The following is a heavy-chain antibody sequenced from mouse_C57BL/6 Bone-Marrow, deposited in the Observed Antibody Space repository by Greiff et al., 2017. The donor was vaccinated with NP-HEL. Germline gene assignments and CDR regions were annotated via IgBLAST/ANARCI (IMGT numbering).Heavy chain of an antibody. D-gene: IGHD2-5*01. CDR1: GYSFTGYF. J-gene: IGHJ2*01. V-gene: IGHV1-20*01. Sequence: EVQLQQSGPELVKPGDSVKISCKASGYSFTGYFMNWVMQSPGQSLEWIGRINPYNGDTFYNQKFKGKATLTVDKSSSTAHMELRSLTSEDSAVYYCARRGLYSNYLDYWGQGTTLTVSS. CDR3: ARRGLYSNYLDY. CDR2: INPYNGDT.